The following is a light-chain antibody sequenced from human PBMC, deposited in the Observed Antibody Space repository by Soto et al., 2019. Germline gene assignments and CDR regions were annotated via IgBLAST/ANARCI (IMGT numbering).Light chain of an antibody. CDR3: ASWEDSLNGWV. J-gene: IGLJ3*02. CDR1: SSDVGGYNS. Sequence: QSALTQPPSASGSPGQSVTISCTGTSSDVGGYNSVSWYQQHPGKAPKLIIYDVTERPSGVPDRFSGSKSGNTASLTVSGLQAEDEADYYCASWEDSLNGWVIGGGTKVTVL. CDR2: DVT. V-gene: IGLV2-8*01.